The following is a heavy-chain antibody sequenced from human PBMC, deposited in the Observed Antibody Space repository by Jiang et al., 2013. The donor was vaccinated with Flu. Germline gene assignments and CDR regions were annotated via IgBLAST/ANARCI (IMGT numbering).Heavy chain of an antibody. D-gene: IGHD1-1*01. CDR2: VSHSGST. Sequence: SGPGLVKPSETLSLTCAVSSYSISRGYHWGWIRQPPGTGLEWIGSVSHSGSTYYSPSLKSRVTISVDTSKNQFSLKLRSVTAADTAVYYCARAEDNGDENYYYYYMDVWGKGATVTVSS. CDR3: ARAEDNGDENYYYYYMDV. CDR1: SYSISRGYH. V-gene: IGHV4-38-2*01. J-gene: IGHJ6*03.